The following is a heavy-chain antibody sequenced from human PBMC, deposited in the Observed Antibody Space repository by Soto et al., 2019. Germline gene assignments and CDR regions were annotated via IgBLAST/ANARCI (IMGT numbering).Heavy chain of an antibody. CDR2: ISYDGSNK. J-gene: IGHJ6*03. CDR1: GFPFSSYG. CDR3: AKDGSGYDNYYYYMDV. D-gene: IGHD5-12*01. V-gene: IGHV3-30*18. Sequence: AGSLRLSCSASGFPFSSYGMHWVRQAPGKGLEWVAVISYDGSNKYYADSVKGRFTISRDNSKNTLYLQMNSLRAEDTAVYYCAKDGSGYDNYYYYMDVWGKGTTVTVSS.